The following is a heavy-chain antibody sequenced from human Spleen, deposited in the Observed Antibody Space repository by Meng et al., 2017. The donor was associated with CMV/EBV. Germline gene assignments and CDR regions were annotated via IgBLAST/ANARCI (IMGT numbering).Heavy chain of an antibody. J-gene: IGHJ3*02. V-gene: IGHV4-61*05. D-gene: IGHD2-2*02. CDR1: GGSITSTTYS. CDR2: IYYSGST. Sequence: SETLSLTCTVSGGSITSTTYSWAWIRQPPGKGLEWIGYIYYSGSTNYNPSLKSRVTISVDTSKNQFSLKLSSVTAADTAVYYCARATHPATYCSSTSCHRQGAFDIWGQGTMVTVSS. CDR3: ARATHPATYCSSTSCHRQGAFDI.